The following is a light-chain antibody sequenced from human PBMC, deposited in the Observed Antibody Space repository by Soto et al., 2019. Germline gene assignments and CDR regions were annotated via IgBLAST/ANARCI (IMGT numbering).Light chain of an antibody. V-gene: IGLV2-14*01. CDR3: SSRTTSNPYV. CDR2: EVS. CDR1: SSDIGAYNS. J-gene: IGLJ1*01. Sequence: QSALTQPASVSGSPGQSITISCTGTSSDIGAYNSVSWYQQHPGKAPKLMNYEVSNRPSGVSNRFSASKSGNTASLTISGLQAEDEADYYCSSRTTSNPYVFGTGTKLTVL.